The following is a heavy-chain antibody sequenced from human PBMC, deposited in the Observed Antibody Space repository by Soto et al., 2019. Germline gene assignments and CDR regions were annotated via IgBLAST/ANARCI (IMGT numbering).Heavy chain of an antibody. CDR3: ARGGAVNYYHGIDV. V-gene: IGHV1-18*01. Sequence: QVQLVQSGGEVKKPGASVKLSCTASGYTFTSYGISWVRQAPGQGLEWMGWISAYNGKTNYAQNVQGRVTMTTDTPTRTAHMDRRSRRPDDTDVYYCARGGAVNYYHGIDVWGQGNTVTVSS. CDR1: GYTFTSYG. D-gene: IGHD5-12*01. J-gene: IGHJ6*02. CDR2: ISAYNGKT.